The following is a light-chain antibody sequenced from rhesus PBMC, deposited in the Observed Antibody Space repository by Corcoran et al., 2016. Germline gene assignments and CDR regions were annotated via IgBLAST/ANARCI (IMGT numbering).Light chain of an antibody. CDR1: QSVSSY. J-gene: IGKJ4*01. CDR2: GAS. Sequence: EIVMTQSPATLALPPVERATLPCRASQSVSSYLARYQQKPWQAPRLLIYGASSRATGIPDRFSGGGSGTEFTLTISSLEPEDVGVYFCLKSSNWPLTFDGGTKVEIK. CDR3: LKSSNWPLT. V-gene: IGKV3-24*04.